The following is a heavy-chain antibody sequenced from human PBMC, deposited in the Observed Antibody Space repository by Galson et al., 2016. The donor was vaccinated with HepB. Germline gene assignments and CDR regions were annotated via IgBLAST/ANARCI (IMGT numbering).Heavy chain of an antibody. V-gene: IGHV3-48*02. CDR1: GFIVSSND. Sequence: SLRLSCAASGFIVSSNDMSWVRQAPGKGLEWVSHITIDGSTTTYADSVKGRFTISRDNAKNSLYLQMNSLKDEDTAIYFCARDGNHGYDMDYWGQGTLVTVSS. J-gene: IGHJ4*02. CDR3: ARDGNHGYDMDY. CDR2: ITIDGSTT. D-gene: IGHD1-14*01.